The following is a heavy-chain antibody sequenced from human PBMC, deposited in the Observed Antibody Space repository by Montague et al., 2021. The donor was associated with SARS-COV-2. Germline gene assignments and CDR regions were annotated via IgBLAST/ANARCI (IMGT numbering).Heavy chain of an antibody. Sequence: SETLSLTRTVSGSSISSSSYYWGWIRQPPGKGLAWIGSIYYSGSTYYNPSLKSRVTISVDTSKNQFSLKLSSVTAADTAVYYCARHSGRDTIFGVVIIPDDFDSWGQGTMVTVSS. CDR2: IYYSGST. V-gene: IGHV4-39*01. CDR1: GSSISSSSYY. D-gene: IGHD3-3*01. CDR3: ARHSGRDTIFGVVIIPDDFDS. J-gene: IGHJ3*02.